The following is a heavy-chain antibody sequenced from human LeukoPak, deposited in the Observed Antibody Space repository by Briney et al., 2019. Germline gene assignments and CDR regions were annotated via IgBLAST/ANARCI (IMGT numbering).Heavy chain of an antibody. CDR1: GGSLSSGGDS. V-gene: IGHV4-30-2*01. CDR3: AREWDYRNGYVGYFDY. CDR2: INHGGST. D-gene: IGHD4-11*01. J-gene: IGHJ4*02. Sequence: PSETLSLTCTVSGGSLSSGGDSWSWIRQPPGKGLEWIGNINHGGSTSYNPSLKSRLTISIDRSKNQFSLKLNSVTAADTAVYYCAREWDYRNGYVGYFDYWGQGTLVTVSS.